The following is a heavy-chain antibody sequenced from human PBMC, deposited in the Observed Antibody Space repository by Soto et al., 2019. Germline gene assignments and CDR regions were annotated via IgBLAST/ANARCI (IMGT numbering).Heavy chain of an antibody. CDR2: ISAYNGNT. J-gene: IGHJ4*02. D-gene: IGHD1-26*01. Sequence: ASVKVSCKASGYTFTSYGISWVRQAPGQGLEWMGWISAYNGNTNYAQKLQGRVTMTTDTSTSTAYMELRSLRSDDTAVYYCARGWEPLSFGPSAKFDSWGQGTLVTAPQ. CDR1: GYTFTSYG. V-gene: IGHV1-18*01. CDR3: ARGWEPLSFGPSAKFDS.